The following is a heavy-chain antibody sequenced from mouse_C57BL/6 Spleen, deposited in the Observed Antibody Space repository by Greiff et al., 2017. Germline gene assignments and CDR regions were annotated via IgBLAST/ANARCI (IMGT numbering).Heavy chain of an antibody. Sequence: EVQRVESGGGLVQPKGSLKLSCAASGFSFNTYAMNWVRQAPGKGLEWVARIRSKSNNYATYYADSVKDRFTISRDDSESMLYLQMNNLKTEDTAMYYCVRREVTGAMDYWGQGTSVTVSS. CDR1: GFSFNTYA. V-gene: IGHV10-1*01. CDR2: IRSKSNNYAT. D-gene: IGHD2-2*01. J-gene: IGHJ4*01. CDR3: VRREVTGAMDY.